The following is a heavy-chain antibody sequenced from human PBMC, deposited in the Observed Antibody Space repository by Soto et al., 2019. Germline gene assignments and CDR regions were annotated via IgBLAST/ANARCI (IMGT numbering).Heavy chain of an antibody. J-gene: IGHJ6*02. D-gene: IGHD2-15*01. V-gene: IGHV3-33*08. CDR3: ARADCTGAYCYSWPFNYGVDV. Sequence: QVQLVESGGGVVQPGGSLRLSCTTSGFTFNTYGMHWVGQAPGKGLEWVAIIWHDGSNKYYADSVKGRFTISRDNSKNTRYLQMNSLRAEDRALYHCARADCTGAYCYSWPFNYGVDVWGQGATVTVSS. CDR2: IWHDGSNK. CDR1: GFTFNTYG.